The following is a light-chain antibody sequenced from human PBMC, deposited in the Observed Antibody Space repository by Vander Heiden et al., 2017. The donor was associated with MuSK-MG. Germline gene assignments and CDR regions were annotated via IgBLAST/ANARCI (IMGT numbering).Light chain of an antibody. CDR1: QGISSA. J-gene: IGKJ4*01. Sequence: AIQLTQSPSSLSASVGARVTITCRASQGISSALAWYQQDPGKAPKLLIYDASSLQSGVPSRFSGSGSGTDFTLTISSLQPEDFATYYCQQFNNYPLTFGGGTKVEIK. CDR3: QQFNNYPLT. CDR2: DAS. V-gene: IGKV1D-13*01.